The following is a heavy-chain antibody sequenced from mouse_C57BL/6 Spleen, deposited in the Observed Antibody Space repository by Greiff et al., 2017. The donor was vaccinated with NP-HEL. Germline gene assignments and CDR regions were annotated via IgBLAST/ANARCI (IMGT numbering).Heavy chain of an antibody. CDR1: GFTFTDYY. V-gene: IGHV7-3*01. CDR2: IRNKANGYTT. J-gene: IGHJ2*01. CDR3: AKGGVPFDY. Sequence: EVKLMESGGGLVQPGGSLSLSCAASGFTFTDYYMSWVRQPPGKALEWLGFIRNKANGYTTEYSASVKGRFTISRDNSQSILYLQMNALRAEDSATYYCAKGGVPFDYWGQGTTLTVSS.